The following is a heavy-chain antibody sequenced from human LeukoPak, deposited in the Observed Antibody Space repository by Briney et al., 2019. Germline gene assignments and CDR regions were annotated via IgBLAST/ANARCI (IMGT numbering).Heavy chain of an antibody. Sequence: GRSLRLSCAASGFTFSSYGMHWVRQAPDKGLEWVAVISYDGSNKYYADSVKGRFTISRDNSKNTLYLQMNSLRAEDTAVYYCATSGRIKRDAFDIWGQGTMVTVSS. V-gene: IGHV3-30*03. CDR3: ATSGRIKRDAFDI. CDR1: GFTFSSYG. CDR2: ISYDGSNK. D-gene: IGHD1-26*01. J-gene: IGHJ3*02.